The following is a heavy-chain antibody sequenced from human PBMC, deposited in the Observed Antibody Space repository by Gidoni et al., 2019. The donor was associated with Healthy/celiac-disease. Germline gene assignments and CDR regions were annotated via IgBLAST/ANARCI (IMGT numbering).Heavy chain of an antibody. Sequence: QVQLVQSGAEVKKPGSSVKVSCKASGGTFSSSAISWVRPAPGQGLEWLGGIIPIFGTANYAQKFQGRVTITADESTSTAYMELSSLRSEDTAVYYCARTVPADYYDSSGYPGWGYYFDYWGQGTLVTVSS. CDR3: ARTVPADYYDSSGYPGWGYYFDY. V-gene: IGHV1-69*01. CDR1: GGTFSSSA. J-gene: IGHJ4*02. CDR2: IIPIFGTA. D-gene: IGHD3-22*01.